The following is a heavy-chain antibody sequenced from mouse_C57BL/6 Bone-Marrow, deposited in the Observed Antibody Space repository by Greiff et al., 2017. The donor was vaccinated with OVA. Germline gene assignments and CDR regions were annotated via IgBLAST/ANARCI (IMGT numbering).Heavy chain of an antibody. CDR1: GYAFSSAW. V-gene: IGHV1-82*01. J-gene: IGHJ3*01. Sequence: VQLQQSGPELVKPGASVKISCTASGYAFSSAWMHWVKQRPGKGLEWIGRIDPGDGDTNYNGKFKGKATMTADTSSSTAYMQLSSLTSEDSAVYCCARKATEGLAYWGQGTLVTVSA. D-gene: IGHD6-1*01. CDR2: IDPGDGDT. CDR3: ARKATEGLAY.